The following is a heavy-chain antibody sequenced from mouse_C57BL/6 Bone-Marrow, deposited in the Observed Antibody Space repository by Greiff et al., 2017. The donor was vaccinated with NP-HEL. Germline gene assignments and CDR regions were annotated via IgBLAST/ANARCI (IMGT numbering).Heavy chain of an antibody. J-gene: IGHJ2*01. CDR3: ARDAGYGDFDY. CDR2: SRNKANDYTT. D-gene: IGHD1-1*01. CDR1: GFTFSDFY. V-gene: IGHV7-1*01. Sequence: DVKLVESGGGLVQSGRSLRLSCATSGFTFSDFYMEWVRQAPGKGLEWIAASRNKANDYTTEYSASVKGRFIVSRDTSQSILYLQMNALRAEDTAIYYCARDAGYGDFDYWGQGTTLTVSS.